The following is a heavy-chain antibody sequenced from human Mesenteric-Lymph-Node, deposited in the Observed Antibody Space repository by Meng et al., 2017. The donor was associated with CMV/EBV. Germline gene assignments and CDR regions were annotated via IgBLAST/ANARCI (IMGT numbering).Heavy chain of an antibody. J-gene: IGHJ4*02. CDR1: YSFTSYW. CDR3: ARHHCSSTSCYLAFDY. CDR2: IYPGDSDT. Sequence: YSFTSYWIGWVRQMPGKGLEWMGIIYPGDSDTRYSPSFQGQVTISADKSISTAYLQWSSLKASDTAMYYCARHHCSSTSCYLAFDYWGQGTLVTVSS. V-gene: IGHV5-51*01. D-gene: IGHD2-2*01.